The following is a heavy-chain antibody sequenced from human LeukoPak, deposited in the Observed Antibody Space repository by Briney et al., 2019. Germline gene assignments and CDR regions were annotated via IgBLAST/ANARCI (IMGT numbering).Heavy chain of an antibody. J-gene: IGHJ5*02. CDR1: GGSISSYY. D-gene: IGHD3-22*01. V-gene: IGHV4-4*07. CDR2: IYTSGST. CDR3: ARDTLLLDYYDSRSSWFDP. Sequence: PSETLSLTCTVSGGSISSYYWSWIRQPAGKGLEWIGRIYTSGSTNYNPSLKSRVTMSVDTSKNQFSLKLSSVTAADTAVYYCARDTLLLDYYDSRSSWFDPWGQGTLVTVSS.